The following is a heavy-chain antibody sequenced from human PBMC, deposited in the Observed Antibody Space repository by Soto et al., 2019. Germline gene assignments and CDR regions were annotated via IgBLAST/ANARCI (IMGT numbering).Heavy chain of an antibody. CDR2: ISPYNGNT. CDR3: ARELGASWGDFDF. J-gene: IGHJ4*02. D-gene: IGHD1-26*01. Sequence: GASVKVSCKASGYTFTNYGISWVRQGPEQGLEWMGWISPYNGNTDYAQKLQGRVTMTKDTSTNTAYMELRSLRSDDTAVYYCARELGASWGDFDFWGQGTLVTVSS. V-gene: IGHV1-18*01. CDR1: GYTFTNYG.